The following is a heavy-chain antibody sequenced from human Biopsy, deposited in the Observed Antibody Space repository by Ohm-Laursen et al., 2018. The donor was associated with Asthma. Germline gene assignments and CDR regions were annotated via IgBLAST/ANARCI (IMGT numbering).Heavy chain of an antibody. V-gene: IGHV1-18*01. J-gene: IGHJ6*02. Sequence: GASVKVSCKVSDYIFPRYYISWVRQAPGQGLEWMGWISVYNGNTKVAQKLQDRVTMITDTSTSTAYMELRSLRSDDTAVYFCARAVDYSHYYGIDVWGQGTTVTVS. CDR1: DYIFPRYY. CDR2: ISVYNGNT. D-gene: IGHD3-10*01. CDR3: ARAVDYSHYYGIDV.